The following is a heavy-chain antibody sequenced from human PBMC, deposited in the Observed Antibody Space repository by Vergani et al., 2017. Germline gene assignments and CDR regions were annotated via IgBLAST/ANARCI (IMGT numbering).Heavy chain of an antibody. J-gene: IGHJ6*03. D-gene: IGHD6-13*01. Sequence: QVQLQESGPGLVKASQTLSPTCSVSGAYVGSGGYYWSWVPQRPGMGLDWIGYIYYRGTTYYNPSVESRLTNSVDTSENHLSQKLTSVTAADTAVYYCAKQKDYFMDVWGKGATVAVS. V-gene: IGHV4-31*03. CDR2: IYYRGTT. CDR1: GAYVGSGGYY. CDR3: AKQKDYFMDV.